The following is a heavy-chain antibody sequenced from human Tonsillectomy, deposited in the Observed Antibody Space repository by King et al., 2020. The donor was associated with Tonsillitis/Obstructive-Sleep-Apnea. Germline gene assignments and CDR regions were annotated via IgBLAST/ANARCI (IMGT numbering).Heavy chain of an antibody. Sequence: VQLVESGGGLVKPGGSLRLSCAASGFTFSDYYMSWIRQAPGKGLEWVSYISSSSGYTNYAASVKGRFTISRDNAKSSLYLQMNSLRAEDTALYYCARGHVEPAAIPGLGWFDPWGQGTLVTVSS. V-gene: IGHV3-11*05. J-gene: IGHJ5*02. CDR3: ARGHVEPAAIPGLGWFDP. CDR2: ISSSSGYT. D-gene: IGHD2-2*02. CDR1: GFTFSDYY.